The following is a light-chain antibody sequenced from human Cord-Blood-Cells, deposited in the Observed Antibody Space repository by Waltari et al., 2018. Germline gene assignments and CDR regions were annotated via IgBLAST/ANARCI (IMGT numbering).Light chain of an antibody. J-gene: IGLJ3*02. Sequence: QSVLTQPPSASGTRGQRVAISCSGSSSNIGSNTVHWYQQLPGTAPKLLIYSNHQRPSGVPDLCAGSKSGSSASLAISGLRSQDEADYYGAAWDDNLDGPVFGGGTKLTVL. CDR3: AAWDDNLDGPV. CDR2: SNH. V-gene: IGLV1-44*01. CDR1: SSNIGSNT.